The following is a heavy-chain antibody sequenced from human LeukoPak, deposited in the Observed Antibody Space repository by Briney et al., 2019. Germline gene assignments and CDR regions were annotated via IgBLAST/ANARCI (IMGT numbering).Heavy chain of an antibody. V-gene: IGHV3-53*01. CDR2: LFSDGTT. Sequence: QTGGSLRLSCAASGFTVSSNYMSWVRQAPGKGLEWVSMLFSDGTTSYADSVKGRFTISRDSSKNAMYLQMNSLRAEDTAVYYCARDLCSSISCYTGFDSWGQGTLVTVS. D-gene: IGHD2-2*02. CDR3: ARDLCSSISCYTGFDS. CDR1: GFTVSSNY. J-gene: IGHJ4*02.